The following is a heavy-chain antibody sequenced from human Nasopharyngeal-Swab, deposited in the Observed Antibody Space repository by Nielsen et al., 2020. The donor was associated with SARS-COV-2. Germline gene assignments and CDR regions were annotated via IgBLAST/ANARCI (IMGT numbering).Heavy chain of an antibody. CDR2: ISYDGSNK. CDR1: GFTFSSYG. D-gene: IGHD1-26*01. V-gene: IGHV3-30*03. Sequence: GGSLRLSCAASGFTFSSYGMHWVRQAPGKGLEWVAVISYDGSNKYYADSVKGRLTISRDNSKNTLYLQMNSLRAEDTAVYYCARGSGSYKEILFDYWGQGTLVTVSS. CDR3: ARGSGSYKEILFDY. J-gene: IGHJ4*02.